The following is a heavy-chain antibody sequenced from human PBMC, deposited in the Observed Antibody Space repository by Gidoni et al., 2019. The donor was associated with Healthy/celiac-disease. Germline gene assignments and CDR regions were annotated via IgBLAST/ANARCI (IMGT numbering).Heavy chain of an antibody. V-gene: IGHV4-31*03. CDR1: GGPISSGGYY. J-gene: IGHJ4*02. D-gene: IGHD2-21*02. CDR3: ARLAAYCGGDCYSYYFDY. Sequence: QVQLQEPGPGLVKPSQTLSLTCTVSGGPISSGGYYWSWLRQHPGKGLEWIGYLYYSGSTYYNPSLKSRVTISVDTSKNQFSLKLSSVTAADTAVYYCARLAAYCGGDCYSYYFDYWGQGTLVTVSS. CDR2: LYYSGST.